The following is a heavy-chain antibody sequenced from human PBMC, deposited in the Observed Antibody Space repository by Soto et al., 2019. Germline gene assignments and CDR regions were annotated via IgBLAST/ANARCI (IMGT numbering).Heavy chain of an antibody. V-gene: IGHV3-7*01. J-gene: IGHJ4*02. Sequence: EVQLVESGGGLVQPGGSLRLSCAASGFTLSSYWMSWVRQAPGKGLEWVANIKQDGSEKYYVDSVKGRFTISRDNAKNSLYLQMNSLRAEDTAVYYCARKPKVPAASYDYWGQGTLVTVSS. CDR3: ARKPKVPAASYDY. CDR2: IKQDGSEK. CDR1: GFTLSSYW. D-gene: IGHD2-2*01.